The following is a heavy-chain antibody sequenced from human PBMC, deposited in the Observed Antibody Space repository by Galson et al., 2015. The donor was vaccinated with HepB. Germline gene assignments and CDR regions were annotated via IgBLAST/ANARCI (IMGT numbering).Heavy chain of an antibody. V-gene: IGHV1-18*04. CDR2: ISAYNGNT. J-gene: IGHJ6*02. CDR1: GYTFTSYY. D-gene: IGHD2-2*02. CDR3: GRDDGRYCSSTSCYNYYYYYGMDV. Sequence: SVKVSCKASGYTFTSYYMHWVRQAPGQGLEWMGWISAYNGNTNYAQKLQGRVTMTTDTSTSTAYMELRSLRSDDTAVCYCGRDDGRYCSSTSCYNYYYYYGMDVWGQGTTVTVSS.